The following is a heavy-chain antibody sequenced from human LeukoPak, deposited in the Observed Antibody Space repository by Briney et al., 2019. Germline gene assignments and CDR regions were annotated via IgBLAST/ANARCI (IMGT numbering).Heavy chain of an antibody. V-gene: IGHV1-69*05. Sequence: ASVKVSCKASGGTFSSYAISWVPQAPGQGLEWRGGIIPILGTANYAQKFQGRVTITTDESTSTAYRELSSLRSEDTAVYYCASLNYDILTGYYGFDYWGQGTLVTVAS. CDR3: ASLNYDILTGYYGFDY. CDR2: IIPILGTA. J-gene: IGHJ4*02. D-gene: IGHD3-9*01. CDR1: GGTFSSYA.